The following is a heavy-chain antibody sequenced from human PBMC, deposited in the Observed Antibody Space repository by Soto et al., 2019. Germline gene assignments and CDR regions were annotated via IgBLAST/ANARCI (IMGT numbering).Heavy chain of an antibody. CDR1: GGSFSGYY. CDR3: ARGPYCSGSSCYRDFDY. D-gene: IGHD2-15*01. CDR2: INHSGST. Sequence: SETLSLTCAVYGGSFSGYYWSWIRQPPGKGLEWIGEINHSGSTNYNPSLKSRVTISVDTSKNQFSLNLSSVTAADTAVYYCARGPYCSGSSCYRDFDYWGQGTLVTVSS. V-gene: IGHV4-34*01. J-gene: IGHJ4*02.